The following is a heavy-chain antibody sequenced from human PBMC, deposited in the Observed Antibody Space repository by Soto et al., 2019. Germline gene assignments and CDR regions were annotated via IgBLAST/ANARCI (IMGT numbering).Heavy chain of an antibody. V-gene: IGHV1-2*02. J-gene: IGHJ3*02. D-gene: IGHD6-13*01. CDR3: ARGVGAGGTVRFAFDI. CDR1: GYTFNAYY. Sequence: QVQVVQSVAEVKKPGASVKVSCKASGYTFNAYYMHWVRQAPGQGLEWMGWINPNSGGTKYAQKFQGRVTMTRDTSISTAYMELSSLTSDDTAIYYCARGVGAGGTVRFAFDIWGQETMITVSS. CDR2: INPNSGGT.